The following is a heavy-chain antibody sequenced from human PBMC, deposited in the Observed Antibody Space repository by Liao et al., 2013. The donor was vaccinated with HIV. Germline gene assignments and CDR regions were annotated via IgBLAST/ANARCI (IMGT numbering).Heavy chain of an antibody. CDR1: GGSISSGSFY. D-gene: IGHD6-13*01. Sequence: QLQLQESGPGLVKTSETLSLTCIVSGGSISSGSFYWGWIRQPPGKGLEWVGSIYYSGDTYYNPSLRSRVTISLDTSKNRFSLTLTSVTAADTAVYYCAREGYRSTWYHGSWFDSWGQGTLVPVSS. CDR2: IYYSGDT. CDR3: AREGYRSTWYHGSWFDS. J-gene: IGHJ5*02. V-gene: IGHV4-39*07.